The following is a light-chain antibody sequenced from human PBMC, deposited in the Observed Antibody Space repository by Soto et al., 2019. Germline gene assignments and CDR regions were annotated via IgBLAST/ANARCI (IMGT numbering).Light chain of an antibody. J-gene: IGLJ1*01. CDR2: RNN. CDR1: SSNIGSNF. CDR3: AVWDDSLSGYV. Sequence: VLTQPPSASGTPGQRVTISCSGSSSNIGSNFVYWYQQFPGTAPKLLIYRNNQRPSGVPDRLSGSKSGTSASLAISGLRSEDEADYYCAVWDDSLSGYVFGTGTKVTVL. V-gene: IGLV1-47*01.